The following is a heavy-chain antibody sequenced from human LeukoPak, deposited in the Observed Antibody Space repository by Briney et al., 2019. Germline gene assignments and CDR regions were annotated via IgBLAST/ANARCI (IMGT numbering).Heavy chain of an antibody. CDR2: ISGSGGST. D-gene: IGHD3-16*01. CDR3: AKDMKHGYTDAFDI. Sequence: PGGSLRLSCAASGFTFSSYAMSWVRQAPGEGREWGSAISGSGGSTYYADSVKGRFTISRDNSKNTLYLQMNSLRAEDTAVYYCAKDMKHGYTDAFDIWGQGTMVTVSS. J-gene: IGHJ3*02. CDR1: GFTFSSYA. V-gene: IGHV3-23*01.